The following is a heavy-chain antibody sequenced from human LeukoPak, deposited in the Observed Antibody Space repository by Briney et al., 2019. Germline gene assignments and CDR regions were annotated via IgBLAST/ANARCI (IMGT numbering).Heavy chain of an antibody. J-gene: IGHJ4*02. CDR1: GFTFSSYA. CDR3: ATTYDSSGYYYPEVDY. V-gene: IGHV3-23*01. CDR2: ISGSGGST. Sequence: PGGSLRLSCAASGFTFSSYAMSWVRQAPGKGLEWVSAISGSGGSTYYADSVKGRFTISRDNSKNTLYLQMNSLRAEDTAVYYCATTYDSSGYYYPEVDYWGQGTLVTVSS. D-gene: IGHD3-22*01.